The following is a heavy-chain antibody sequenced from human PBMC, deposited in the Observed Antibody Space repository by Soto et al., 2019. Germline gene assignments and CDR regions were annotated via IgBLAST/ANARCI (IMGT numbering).Heavy chain of an antibody. Sequence: SKTLSLTCAISGDSVASNSAAWNWIRQSPSRGLEWLGRTYYRSKWYTDYAESVKSRITINPDTSKNQVSLQLKSVTPEDTDVYYFTTGARSGGDINYYYGMDVWGQGTTVTVSS. CDR3: TTGARSGGDINYYYGMDV. D-gene: IGHD3-3*01. CDR2: TYYRSKWYT. J-gene: IGHJ6*02. CDR1: GDSVASNSAA. V-gene: IGHV6-1*01.